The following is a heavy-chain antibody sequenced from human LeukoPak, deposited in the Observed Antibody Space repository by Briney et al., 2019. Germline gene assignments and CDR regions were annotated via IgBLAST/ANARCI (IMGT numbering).Heavy chain of an antibody. CDR3: ARNYYDSSGYYYAATFDY. CDR2: ISGSGGST. J-gene: IGHJ4*02. V-gene: IGHV3-23*01. Sequence: GGSLRLSCAASGFTFSSYAMSWVRQAPGKGLEWVSAISGSGGSTYYADSVKGRFTISRGNSKNTLYLQMNSLRAEDTAVYYCARNYYDSSGYYYAATFDYWGQGTLVTVSS. CDR1: GFTFSSYA. D-gene: IGHD3-22*01.